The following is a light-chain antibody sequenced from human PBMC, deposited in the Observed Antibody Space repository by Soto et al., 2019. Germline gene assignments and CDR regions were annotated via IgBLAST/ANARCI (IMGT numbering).Light chain of an antibody. Sequence: QSVLTQPPSVSGAPGQRVTISCTGSSSNIGAGYDVHWYQQLPGTAPKLLIYGNSNRPSGVPDRFSGSKSGTSASLAITGLQAEDEADYYCQSYDSSLSGVVFGAGTQLTV. J-gene: IGLJ2*01. CDR2: GNS. CDR3: QSYDSSLSGVV. CDR1: SSNIGAGYD. V-gene: IGLV1-40*01.